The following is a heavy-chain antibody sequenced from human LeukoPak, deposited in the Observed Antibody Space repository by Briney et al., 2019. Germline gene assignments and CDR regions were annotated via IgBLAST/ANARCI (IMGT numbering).Heavy chain of an antibody. CDR3: ASGGSGGYDY. CDR2: IIPIFGTA. V-gene: IGHV1-69*05. D-gene: IGHD6-19*01. Sequence: ASVKVSCKASGGTFSSYAISWVRQAPGQGLEWMGRIIPIFGTANYAQKFQGRVTITTDESTSTAYKELCSLRSEDTAVYYCASGGSGGYDYWGQGTLVTVSS. J-gene: IGHJ4*02. CDR1: GGTFSSYA.